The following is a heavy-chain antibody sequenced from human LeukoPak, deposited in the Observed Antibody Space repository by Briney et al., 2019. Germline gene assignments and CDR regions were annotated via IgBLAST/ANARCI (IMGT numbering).Heavy chain of an antibody. CDR2: IYSGGNT. V-gene: IGHV3-53*01. J-gene: IGHJ4*02. Sequence: GGSLRLSCAASGFTVGSNYMSWVRQAPGKGLEWVSVIYSGGNTYYADSVKGRFTISRDNSKNTLYLQMNSLRAEDTAVYYCARAPLHYDSSGYYPLDYWGQGTLVTVSS. D-gene: IGHD3-22*01. CDR3: ARAPLHYDSSGYYPLDY. CDR1: GFTVGSNY.